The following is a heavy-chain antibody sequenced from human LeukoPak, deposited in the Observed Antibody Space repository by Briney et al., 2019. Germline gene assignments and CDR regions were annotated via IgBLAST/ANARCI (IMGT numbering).Heavy chain of an antibody. D-gene: IGHD2-2*01. Sequence: SETLSLTCTVSGGSISSYYWSWIRQSPGKGLEWIGYISYSGSTNYNPSLKSRVTISVDTSKNQFSLKLSSVTAADTAVYYCASAGIVVVPAASHFDYWGQGTLVTVSS. CDR3: ASAGIVVVPAASHFDY. CDR2: ISYSGST. J-gene: IGHJ4*02. V-gene: IGHV4-59*08. CDR1: GGSISSYY.